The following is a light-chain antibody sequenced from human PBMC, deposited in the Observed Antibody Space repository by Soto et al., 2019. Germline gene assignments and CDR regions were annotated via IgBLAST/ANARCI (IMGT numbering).Light chain of an antibody. CDR2: AAS. J-gene: IGKJ4*01. CDR1: QNLGTLY. V-gene: IGKV3-15*01. CDR3: QYYNNWLAT. Sequence: EIVLTQSPGTLSLSPGERGTLSCRASQNLGTLYLAWFRQKSGQAPRLLIYAASTRATGVSARFSGSGSGTEFTLTISSLQSEDFTIYYCQYYNNWLATFGGGTKVDIK.